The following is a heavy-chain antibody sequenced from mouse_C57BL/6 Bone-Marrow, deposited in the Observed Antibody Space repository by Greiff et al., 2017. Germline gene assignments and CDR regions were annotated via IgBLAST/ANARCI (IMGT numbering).Heavy chain of an antibody. CDR1: GYSITSGYY. D-gene: IGHD6-5*01. CDR3: ARKGRSYADY. Sequence: EVKLMESGPGLVKPSQSLSLTCSVTGYSITSGYYWNWIRQFPGNKLEWMGYISYDGSNNYNPSLKNRISITRDTSKNQFFLKLNSVTTEDTATYYCARKGRSYADYWGQGTTLTVSS. J-gene: IGHJ2*01. V-gene: IGHV3-6*01. CDR2: ISYDGSN.